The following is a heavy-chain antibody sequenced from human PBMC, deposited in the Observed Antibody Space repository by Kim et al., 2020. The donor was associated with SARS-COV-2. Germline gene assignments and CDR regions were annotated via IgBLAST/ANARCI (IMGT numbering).Heavy chain of an antibody. CDR3: ARKGYWFGELPSTHYFDY. CDR1: GGSISSSSYY. J-gene: IGHJ4*02. V-gene: IGHV4-39*01. D-gene: IGHD3-10*01. CDR2: MYYSGST. Sequence: SETLSLTCTVSGGSISSSSYYWGWIRQPPGKGLEWIRSMYYSGSTYYNPSLKSRVTISVDTSKNQFSLKLSSVTAADTAVYYCARKGYWFGELPSTHYFDYWGQGTLVTVSS.